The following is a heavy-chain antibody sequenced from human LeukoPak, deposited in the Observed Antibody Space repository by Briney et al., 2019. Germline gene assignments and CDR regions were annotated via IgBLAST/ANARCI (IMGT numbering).Heavy chain of an antibody. CDR1: GFTFSSYN. J-gene: IGHJ4*02. CDR2: ITSSSSHI. CDR3: ARRAGAYSHPYDY. Sequence: PGGSLRLSCAASGFTFSSYNMNWVRQAPGKGLEWVSSITSSSSHIYYADSVRGRFTISRDNAKNSLYLQMNSLRAEDTAVYYCARRAGAYSHPYDYWGQGTLVTVSS. D-gene: IGHD4/OR15-4a*01. V-gene: IGHV3-21*04.